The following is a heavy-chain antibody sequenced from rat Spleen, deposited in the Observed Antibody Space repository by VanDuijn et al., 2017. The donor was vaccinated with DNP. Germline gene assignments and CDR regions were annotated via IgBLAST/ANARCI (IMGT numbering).Heavy chain of an antibody. D-gene: IGHD1-10*01. V-gene: IGHV5-31*01. CDR3: ARRSNNVFDF. J-gene: IGHJ2*01. CDR2: ISYDGSST. Sequence: EVQLVESGGDLVQPGRSLKLSCVASGFTFNNYWMTWIRQVPGKGLEWVATISYDGSSTYYRDSVKGRFTISRDNAKSTLYLQMNSLRSEDMATYYCARRSNNVFDFWGQGVMVTVSS. CDR1: GFTFNNYW.